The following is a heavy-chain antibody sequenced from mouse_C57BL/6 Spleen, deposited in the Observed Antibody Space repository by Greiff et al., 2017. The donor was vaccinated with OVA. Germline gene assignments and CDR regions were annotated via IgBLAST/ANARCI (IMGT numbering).Heavy chain of an antibody. CDR1: GYTFTSYW. CDR3: AKDYGSSYGY. J-gene: IGHJ2*01. V-gene: IGHV1-64*01. D-gene: IGHD1-1*01. Sequence: QVQLQQPGAELVKPGASVTLSCKASGYTFTSYWMHWVKQRPGQGLEWIGMIHPNSGSTNYNEKFKSKATLTVDKSSSTAYMQLSSLTSEDSAVYYCAKDYGSSYGYWGQGTTLTVSS. CDR2: IHPNSGST.